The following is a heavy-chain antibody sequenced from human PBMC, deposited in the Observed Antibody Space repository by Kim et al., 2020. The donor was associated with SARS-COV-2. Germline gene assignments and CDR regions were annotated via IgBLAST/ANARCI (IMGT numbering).Heavy chain of an antibody. J-gene: IGHJ4*02. CDR2: GGST. V-gene: IGHV1-46*01. D-gene: IGHD5-18*01. Sequence: GGSTSYAQKFQGRVPMTRDTSTSTVYMELSSLRSEDTAVYYCASGYSFDYWGQGTLVTVSS. CDR3: ASGYSFDY.